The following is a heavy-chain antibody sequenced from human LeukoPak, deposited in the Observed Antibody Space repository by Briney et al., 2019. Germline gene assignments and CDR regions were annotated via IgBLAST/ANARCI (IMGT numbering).Heavy chain of an antibody. CDR1: GGTFSIYA. V-gene: IGHV1-69*13. Sequence: ASVTVSFKASGGTFSIYAISWVRQAPGQGLEWMGGIIPIFGTANYAQKFQGRVTITADESTSTAYMELSSLRSEDTAVYYCARGLGSSFDWFDPWGQGTLVTVSS. J-gene: IGHJ5*02. CDR2: IIPIFGTA. CDR3: ARGLGSSFDWFDP. D-gene: IGHD6-13*01.